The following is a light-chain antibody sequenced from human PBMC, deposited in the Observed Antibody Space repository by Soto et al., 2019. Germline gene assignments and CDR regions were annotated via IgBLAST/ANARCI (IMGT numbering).Light chain of an antibody. V-gene: IGKV3-20*01. Sequence: EIVLTQSPGTLSLSPGERATLSCRASQSVGSSYLAWYQRKPGQAPRLLIYGVSSRATGIPDRFSGSGSGTDFTLTITRLEPEDFAVYYCQQYGDSPWTFGQGTKV. J-gene: IGKJ1*01. CDR2: GVS. CDR1: QSVGSSY. CDR3: QQYGDSPWT.